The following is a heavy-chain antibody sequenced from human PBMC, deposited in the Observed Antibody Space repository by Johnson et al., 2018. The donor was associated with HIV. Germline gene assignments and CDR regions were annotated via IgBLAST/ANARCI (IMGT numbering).Heavy chain of an antibody. Sequence: VQLVESGGGLVQPGGSLRLSCAASGFTVSNNYMNWVRQTPGKGLEWVSVVHRDGRLYYADSVKGRFTISRDNFKNMLYLQMGSLRPDDTAVYYCARRRDTLNIWQESFDVWGQGTVVTVSS. CDR3: ARRRDTLNIWQESFDV. J-gene: IGHJ3*01. V-gene: IGHV3-66*01. CDR1: GFTVSNNY. D-gene: IGHD5-18*01. CDR2: VHRDGRL.